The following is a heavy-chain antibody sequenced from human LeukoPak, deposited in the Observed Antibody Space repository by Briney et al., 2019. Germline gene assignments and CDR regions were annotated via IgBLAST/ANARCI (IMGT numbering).Heavy chain of an antibody. Sequence: GGSLRLSCAASGFTFSTYWMNWVRQAPGKGLVWVSRITSDGSTTKYADSVKGRFTISRDNAKNTLYLQMNSLRAEDTAVYYCAKTGVTVTTYYYYMDVWGKGTTVTVSS. CDR3: AKTGVTVTTYYYYMDV. D-gene: IGHD4-17*01. CDR2: ITSDGSTT. J-gene: IGHJ6*03. CDR1: GFTFSTYW. V-gene: IGHV3-74*03.